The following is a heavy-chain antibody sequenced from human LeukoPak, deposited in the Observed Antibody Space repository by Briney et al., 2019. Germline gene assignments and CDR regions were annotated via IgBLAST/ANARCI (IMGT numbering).Heavy chain of an antibody. CDR3: AKQGYSGTYYHNFDY. D-gene: IGHD1-26*01. V-gene: IGHV4-59*08. CDR1: GGSISSYY. CDR2: IYSSGST. J-gene: IGHJ4*02. Sequence: SETLSLTCTVSGGSISSYYWSWIRQPPGKGLEWIGYIYSSGSTDYNPSLKSRVTISVDTSKNQFSLKLISVTAADTAIYYCAKQGYSGTYYHNFDYWGLGTLVTVSS.